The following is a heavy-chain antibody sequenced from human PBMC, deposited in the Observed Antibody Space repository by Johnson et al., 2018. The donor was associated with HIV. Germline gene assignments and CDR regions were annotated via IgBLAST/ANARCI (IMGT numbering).Heavy chain of an antibody. Sequence: QVQLVESGGGVVQPGRSLRLSCAASGFTFSSYAIHWVRQAPGKGLEWVAFIRYDGSNKYYTDSVRGRFTISRDNSKKTLYLQMNSLRVEDTAVYYCAKCIWGSSLIDVFDIWGQGTTVIVSS. J-gene: IGHJ3*02. CDR2: IRYDGSNK. D-gene: IGHD3-16*01. V-gene: IGHV3-30*02. CDR1: GFTFSSYA. CDR3: AKCIWGSSLIDVFDI.